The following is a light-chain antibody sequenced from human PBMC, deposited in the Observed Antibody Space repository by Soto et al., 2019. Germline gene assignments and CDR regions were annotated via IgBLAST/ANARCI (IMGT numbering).Light chain of an antibody. V-gene: IGKV3-20*01. Sequence: EVVLTQSPVTLSLSPRERATLSCRASQSVSSPYLAWYQQKPGQPPRLLIYGASSRATDIPDRFIGSGSGTEFTLIIARLGPEDFAMYYCQQYGSSPFTFGPGTKVDI. CDR2: GAS. CDR3: QQYGSSPFT. CDR1: QSVSSPY. J-gene: IGKJ3*01.